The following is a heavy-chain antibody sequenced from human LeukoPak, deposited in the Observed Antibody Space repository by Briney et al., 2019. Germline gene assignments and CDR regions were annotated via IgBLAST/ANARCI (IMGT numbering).Heavy chain of an antibody. CDR1: GDSISNSNSY. V-gene: IGHV4-39*01. CDR2: IYYSGST. CDR3: ASPALRYFDWSVWGGYFDY. D-gene: IGHD3-9*01. J-gene: IGHJ4*02. Sequence: KASETLSLTCTVSGDSISNSNSYWGWIRQPPGKGLEWIGSIYYSGSTYYNPSLKSRVTISVDTSKNQFSLKLSSVTAADTAVYYCASPALRYFDWSVWGGYFDYWGQGTLVTVSS.